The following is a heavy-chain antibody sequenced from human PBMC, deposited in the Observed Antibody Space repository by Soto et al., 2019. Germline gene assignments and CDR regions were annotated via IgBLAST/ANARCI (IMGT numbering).Heavy chain of an antibody. Sequence: KPSETRSRTWNVSGGSINYSCWTGSRQPPGKGLEWIGYISYTGSANYNASLKSRLTISVDTSKNQFSLKLSSVTAADTALYYCARVNYGDYYYGMDVWGQGTTVTVSS. CDR1: GGSINYSC. D-gene: IGHD4-17*01. CDR3: ARVNYGDYYYGMDV. J-gene: IGHJ6*02. CDR2: ISYTGSA. V-gene: IGHV4-59*01.